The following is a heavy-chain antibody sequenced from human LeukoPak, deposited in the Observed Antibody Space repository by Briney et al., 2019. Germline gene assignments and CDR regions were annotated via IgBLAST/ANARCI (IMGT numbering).Heavy chain of an antibody. CDR1: GFTFSSYW. CDR2: INSDGSST. CDR3: ARDEGGRYQYYFDY. Sequence: PGVSLRLSCAASGFTFSSYWMHWVRQAPGKGLVWVSRINSDGSSTSYADSVKGRFTISRDNAKNTLYLQMNSLRAEDTAVYYCARDEGGRYQYYFDYWGQGTLVTVSS. D-gene: IGHD1-26*01. V-gene: IGHV3-74*01. J-gene: IGHJ4*02.